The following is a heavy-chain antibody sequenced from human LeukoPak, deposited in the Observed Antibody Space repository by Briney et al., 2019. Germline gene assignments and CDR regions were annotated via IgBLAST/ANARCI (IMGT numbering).Heavy chain of an antibody. CDR3: AKAIVGFMVTNYFNY. D-gene: IGHD5-18*01. Sequence: GESLRLSCAASGFTFRNYAVSWVRQAPGKGLEWVSAISGSGINTYYADSVKGRFTISRDTSKDTLYLQMNSLRAEDTAAYVCAKAIVGFMVTNYFNYWGKGPRVTVPS. V-gene: IGHV3-23*01. J-gene: IGHJ4*02. CDR1: GFTFRNYA. CDR2: ISGSGINT.